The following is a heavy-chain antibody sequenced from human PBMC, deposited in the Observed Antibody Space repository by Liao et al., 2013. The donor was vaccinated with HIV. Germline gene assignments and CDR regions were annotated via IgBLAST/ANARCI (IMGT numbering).Heavy chain of an antibody. V-gene: IGHV4-34*01. D-gene: IGHD4-11*01. Sequence: QVQLQQWGAGLLKPSETLSLTCAVYGGSFSGYYWSWIRQPPGKGLEWIGEINHSGSTNYNPSLKSRVTISVDTSENQFSLKLRSVTAADTAVYYCARGRSPTTVTTKEILLDYWGQGTLVTVSS. CDR1: GGSFSGYY. CDR3: ARGRSPTTVTTKEILLDY. CDR2: INHSGST. J-gene: IGHJ4*02.